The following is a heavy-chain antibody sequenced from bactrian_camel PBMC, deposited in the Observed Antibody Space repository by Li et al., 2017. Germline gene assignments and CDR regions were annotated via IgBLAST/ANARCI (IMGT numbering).Heavy chain of an antibody. CDR2: IWSSRS. D-gene: IGHD7*01. V-gene: IGHV3S55*01. CDR1: VPARYSTA. J-gene: IGHJ4*01. CDR3: APVVCGGWHNPYNY. Sequence: HVQLVESGGGSVQAGGSLELSCEFETVPARYSTACMAWFRQIQGREREAVAGIWSSRSYYVDSVKGRFTISQGYGKKTLNLQMNSLKPEDTGTYYCAPVVCGGWHNPYNYWGQGTQVTVS.